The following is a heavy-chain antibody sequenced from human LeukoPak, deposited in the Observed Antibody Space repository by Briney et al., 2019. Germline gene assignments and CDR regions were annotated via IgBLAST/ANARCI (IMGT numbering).Heavy chain of an antibody. J-gene: IGHJ4*02. CDR1: GFTFSSYG. Sequence: SGGSLRLSCAASGFTFSSYGMHWVRQAPGKGLEWVAVISYDGSNKYYADSVKGRFTISRDNSKNTLYLQMNSLRAEDTAVYYCVGQLVFPWWGQGTLVTVSS. V-gene: IGHV3-30*03. D-gene: IGHD6-13*01. CDR2: ISYDGSNK. CDR3: VGQLVFPW.